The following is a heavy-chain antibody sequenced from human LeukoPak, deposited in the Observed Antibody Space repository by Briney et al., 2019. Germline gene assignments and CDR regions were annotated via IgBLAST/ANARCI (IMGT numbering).Heavy chain of an antibody. D-gene: IGHD3-22*01. V-gene: IGHV3-48*03. CDR3: ARDSSGYYSGDY. CDR2: ISSSGSTI. J-gene: IGHJ4*02. CDR1: GFTFSSYE. Sequence: GGSLRLSCAASGFTFSSYEMNWVRQAPGKGLEWVSYISSSGSTIYYADSVKGRFTISRDNAKNSLYLQMNSLRAEDTAVYYCARDSSGYYSGDYWGQGTLVTVSS.